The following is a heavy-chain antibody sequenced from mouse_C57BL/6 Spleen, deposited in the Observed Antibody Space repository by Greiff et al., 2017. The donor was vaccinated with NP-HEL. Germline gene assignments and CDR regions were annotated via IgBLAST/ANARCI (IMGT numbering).Heavy chain of an antibody. CDR1: GYTFTSYW. D-gene: IGHD4-1*01. J-gene: IGHJ2*01. V-gene: IGHV1-50*01. CDR3: ARSGNWDAFDY. Sequence: QVQLQQPGAELVKPGASVKLSCKASGYTFTSYWMQWVKQRPGQGLEWIGEIDPSDSYTNYNQKFKGKATLTVDTPSSTAYMQLSSLTSEDSAVYYCARSGNWDAFDYWGQGTTLTVSS. CDR2: IDPSDSYT.